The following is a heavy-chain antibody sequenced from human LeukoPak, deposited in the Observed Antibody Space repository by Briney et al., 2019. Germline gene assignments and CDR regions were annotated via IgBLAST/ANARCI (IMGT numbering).Heavy chain of an antibody. CDR1: GFTFDDYA. CDR3: ARDFSGALWFGEP. V-gene: IGHV3-9*01. Sequence: PGRSLRLSCAASGFTFDDYAMHWVRQAPGKGLEWVSGISWNSGSIGYADSVKGRFTISRDNAKNSLYLQMNSLRAEDTAVYYCARDFSGALWFGEPRGQGTLVTVSS. J-gene: IGHJ4*02. D-gene: IGHD3-10*01. CDR2: ISWNSGSI.